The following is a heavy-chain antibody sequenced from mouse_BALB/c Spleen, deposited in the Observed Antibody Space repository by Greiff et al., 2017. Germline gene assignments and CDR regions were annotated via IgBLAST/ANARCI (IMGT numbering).Heavy chain of an antibody. J-gene: IGHJ3*01. Sequence: VQLQESGAELAKPGASVKMSCKASGYTFTSYWMHWVKQRPGQGLEWIGYINPSTGYTEYNQKFKDKATLTADKSSSTAYMQLSSLTSEDSAVYYCARSDFPNWGQGTLVTVSA. V-gene: IGHV1-7*01. CDR2: INPSTGYT. CDR3: ARSDFPN. CDR1: GYTFTSYW.